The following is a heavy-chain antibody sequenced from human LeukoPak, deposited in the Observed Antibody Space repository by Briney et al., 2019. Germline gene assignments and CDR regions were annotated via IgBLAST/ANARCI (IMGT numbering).Heavy chain of an antibody. J-gene: IGHJ4*02. D-gene: IGHD4-17*01. V-gene: IGHV3-23*01. CDR1: GFTFSSYA. CDR2: ISGSGGST. Sequence: GGSLRLSCAASGFTFSSYAMSWVRQAPGKGLEWVSTISGSGGSTYYADSVKGRFSISRDNSKNTLYLQMNSLRAEDTAVYYCAKGADYGDYIDYWGQGTLVTVSS. CDR3: AKGADYGDYIDY.